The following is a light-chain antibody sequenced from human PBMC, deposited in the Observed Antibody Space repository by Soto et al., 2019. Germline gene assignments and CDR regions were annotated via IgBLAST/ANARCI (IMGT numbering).Light chain of an antibody. Sequence: DIAMTQSPLSLPVTPGEPTSISCRSSQSLLHSNGYNYLDWYLQKPGQSPQLLIYLGSNRASGVPDRFSGSGSGTDFTLKISRVEAEDVGVYYCMQDLQTPITFGQGTRLEIK. J-gene: IGKJ5*01. CDR3: MQDLQTPIT. CDR1: QSLLHSNGYNY. CDR2: LGS. V-gene: IGKV2-28*01.